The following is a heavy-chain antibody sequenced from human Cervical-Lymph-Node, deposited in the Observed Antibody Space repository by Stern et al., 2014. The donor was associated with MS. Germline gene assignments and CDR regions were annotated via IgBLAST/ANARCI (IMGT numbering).Heavy chain of an antibody. J-gene: IGHJ4*02. CDR1: EDTLSELS. D-gene: IGHD4-23*01. CDR2: FDPESGDT. V-gene: IGHV1-24*01. Sequence: QVQLVQYGDEVKKPGASVTVSCKVSEDTLSELSMHWVRQAPGKGLEWVGAFDPESGDTVSAQKFRGRVTMTDDTSTDTAYMELSSLTSEDTAIYYCATDPRDFGRNSIFDYWGQGTLVTVSS. CDR3: ATDPRDFGRNSIFDY.